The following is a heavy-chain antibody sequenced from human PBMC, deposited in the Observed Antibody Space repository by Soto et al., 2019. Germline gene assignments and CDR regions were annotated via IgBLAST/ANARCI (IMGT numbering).Heavy chain of an antibody. Sequence: EVQLVESGGGLVKPGGSLRVSRVASGFTFSSYSMNWVRQAPGKGLEWVSSISSSSSYIYYADSVKGRFTISRDNAKNSLYLQMNSLRAEDTAVYYCARAGLDQGTYWGQGTLVTVSS. V-gene: IGHV3-21*01. D-gene: IGHD1-1*01. CDR3: ARAGLDQGTY. CDR1: GFTFSSYS. CDR2: ISSSSSYI. J-gene: IGHJ4*02.